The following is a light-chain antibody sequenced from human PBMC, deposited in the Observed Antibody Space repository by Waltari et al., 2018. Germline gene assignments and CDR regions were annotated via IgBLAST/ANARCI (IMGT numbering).Light chain of an antibody. Sequence: NFMLTQPHSVSESPGKTVTISCTRSSGSIASNYVQWFRQRPGRAPTTVIYEDHQRPSGVPDRFSGSVDSSSNSASLTVSGLKPEDEADYYCQSYDSSSPHVVFGGGTKLTVL. CDR2: EDH. V-gene: IGLV6-57*03. J-gene: IGLJ2*01. CDR1: SGSIASNY. CDR3: QSYDSSSPHVV.